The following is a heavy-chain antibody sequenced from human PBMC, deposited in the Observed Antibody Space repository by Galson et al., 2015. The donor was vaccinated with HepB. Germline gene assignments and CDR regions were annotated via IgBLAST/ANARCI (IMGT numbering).Heavy chain of an antibody. CDR2: IGGATSRT. CDR1: SNYA. J-gene: IGHJ3*02. V-gene: IGHV3-23*01. CDR3: AKDSLQYALDI. Sequence: SNYAMNWVRQTPGKGLEWVSVIGGATSRTDYADSVKGRFTVSRDNSKNTLYLQMNSLRGEDTAVYYCAKDSLQYALDIWGQGTMVTVSS. D-gene: IGHD5-24*01.